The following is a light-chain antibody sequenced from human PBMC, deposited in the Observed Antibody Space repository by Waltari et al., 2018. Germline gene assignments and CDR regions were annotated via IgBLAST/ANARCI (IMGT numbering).Light chain of an antibody. V-gene: IGKV1-33*01. J-gene: IGKJ3*01. CDR1: QDISNS. CDR3: QHHVHLLFP. CDR2: AAC. Sequence: DIQLTQSSSSLSASVGDRVTITCQASQDISNSLNWYQQKPGQAPQVMIFAACILETGVPSRFSGSGSGTDFTFTINSLQPEDFATYVFQHHVHLLFPFGPGTTVDIK.